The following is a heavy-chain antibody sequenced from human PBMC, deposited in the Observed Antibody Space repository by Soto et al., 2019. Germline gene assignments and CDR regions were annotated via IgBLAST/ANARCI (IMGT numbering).Heavy chain of an antibody. Sequence: LGGSLRLSCAASGFTFSSYWMSWVRQAPGKGLAWVADIKQDGTEKYYVDSVKGRFTISRDNAKNSLYLQMNSLRAEDTAVYYCARDKYYDFWIGYSNYYFDYWRQGALVTVSS. CDR2: IKQDGTEK. CDR1: GFTFSSYW. CDR3: ARDKYYDFWIGYSNYYFDY. D-gene: IGHD3-3*01. J-gene: IGHJ4*02. V-gene: IGHV3-7*03.